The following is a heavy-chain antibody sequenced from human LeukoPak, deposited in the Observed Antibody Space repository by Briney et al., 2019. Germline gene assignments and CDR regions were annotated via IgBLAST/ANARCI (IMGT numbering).Heavy chain of an antibody. J-gene: IGHJ6*02. CDR3: ATYVKWAAGDV. Sequence: GGSLRLSCAASGFTFSRFGMHWVRQAPGKGLETVAAIRYDGSSQYYADSVKGRFTISRDNAKNSLFLQMNSLRAEDTAIYYCATYVKWAAGDVWGQGTTVSVSS. CDR1: GFTFSRFG. D-gene: IGHD1-26*01. CDR2: IRYDGSSQ. V-gene: IGHV3-33*03.